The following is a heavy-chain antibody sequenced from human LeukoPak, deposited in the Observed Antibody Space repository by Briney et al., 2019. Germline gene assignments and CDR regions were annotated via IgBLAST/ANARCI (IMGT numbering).Heavy chain of an antibody. Sequence: ASVKVSCKAPGYTFTDYMHWVRQAPGQGLEWMGWINPNSGGTNYAQKFQGRVTMTRDTSISTAYMELSRLRSDDTAVYYCAREMQRAWIQLWYYWGQGTLVTVSS. CDR3: AREMQRAWIQLWYY. V-gene: IGHV1-2*02. CDR1: GYTFTDY. J-gene: IGHJ4*02. D-gene: IGHD5-18*01. CDR2: INPNSGGT.